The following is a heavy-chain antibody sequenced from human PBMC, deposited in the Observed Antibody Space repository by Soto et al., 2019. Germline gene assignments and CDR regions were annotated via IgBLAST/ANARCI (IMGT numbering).Heavy chain of an antibody. Sequence: ASVKVSCKASGYTFTSYGISWVRQAPGQGLEWMGWISAYNGNTNYAQKLQGRVTMTTDTSTSTAYMELRSLRSDDTAVYYCARDLISAYSNYEVDPWGQGTLVTV. J-gene: IGHJ5*02. CDR1: GYTFTSYG. D-gene: IGHD4-4*01. CDR2: ISAYNGNT. V-gene: IGHV1-18*01. CDR3: ARDLISAYSNYEVDP.